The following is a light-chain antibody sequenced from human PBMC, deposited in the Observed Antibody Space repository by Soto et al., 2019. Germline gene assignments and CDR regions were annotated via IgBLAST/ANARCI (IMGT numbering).Light chain of an antibody. CDR1: NIGSKS. CDR2: YDS. Sequence: SYELTQPPSVSVAPGKTASVACGGSNIGSKSVHWYQKKSGQAPVLVMYYDSDRPSGIPERFSGSNSRNTATLTISRVEAGDGADYYCQVWDISSGHVVFGGGTKLTVL. J-gene: IGLJ3*02. V-gene: IGLV3-21*01. CDR3: QVWDISSGHVV.